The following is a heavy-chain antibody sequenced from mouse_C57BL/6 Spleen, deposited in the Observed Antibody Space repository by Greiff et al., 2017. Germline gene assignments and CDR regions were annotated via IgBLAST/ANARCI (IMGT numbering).Heavy chain of an antibody. J-gene: IGHJ1*03. CDR2: ISYDGSN. D-gene: IGHD1-1*01. V-gene: IGHV3-6*01. CDR3: ARDGSRYFDV. Sequence: VQLQQSGPGLVKPSQSLSLTCSVTGYSITSGYYWNWIRQFPGNNLEWMGYISYDGSNNYNPSLKNRISITRDTSKNQFFLKLNSVTTEDTATYYCARDGSRYFDVWGTGTTVTVSS. CDR1: GYSITSGYY.